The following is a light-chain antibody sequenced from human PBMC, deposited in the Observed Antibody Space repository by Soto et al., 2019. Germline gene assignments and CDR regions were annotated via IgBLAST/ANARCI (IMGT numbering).Light chain of an antibody. CDR2: NVD. V-gene: IGLV2-14*03. CDR1: SSDVGNYNH. CDR3: SSYTKTDPVV. Sequence: QSALTQVVSVSGSPGQSITISCTGTSSDVGNYNHVSWYQQHPGKAPKLMIYNVDYRPSGVSNRFSGSKSGNTASLSISGLQAEDDAYYYCSSYTKTDPVVFGGGTKLTVL. J-gene: IGLJ2*01.